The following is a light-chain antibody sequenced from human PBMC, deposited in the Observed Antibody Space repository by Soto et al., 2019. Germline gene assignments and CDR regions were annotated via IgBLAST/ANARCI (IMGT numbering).Light chain of an antibody. CDR3: QQYGNTPWT. Sequence: EIVLTQSPGTLAVSAGERGSLSCRASQTVTSNYLAWYQQKPGQAPRLLIHGAATRASGVPDRFSGSGSGTDFTLTISRLEPQDFAVYFCQQYGNTPWTFGQGTTVGIK. CDR2: GAA. J-gene: IGKJ1*01. CDR1: QTVTSNY. V-gene: IGKV3-20*01.